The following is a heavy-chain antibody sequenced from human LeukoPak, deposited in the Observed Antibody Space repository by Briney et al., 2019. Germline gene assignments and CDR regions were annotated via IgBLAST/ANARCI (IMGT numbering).Heavy chain of an antibody. V-gene: IGHV3-74*01. J-gene: IGHJ4*02. CDR2: IKTDGSIT. D-gene: IGHD3-3*01. CDR1: GFSFSVYW. Sequence: HPGGSLRLSCAASGFSFSVYWMHWVRQAPGKGPVWVSRIKTDGSITDYADSVKGRFTISRDNAKNTLYLQMNSLRAEDTAVYYCTRDFGRSSYYFDFWGQGTLVTVSS. CDR3: TRDFGRSSYYFDF.